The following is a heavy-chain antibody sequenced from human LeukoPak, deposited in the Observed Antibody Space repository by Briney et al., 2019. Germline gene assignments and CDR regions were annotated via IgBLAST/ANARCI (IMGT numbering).Heavy chain of an antibody. CDR2: IYYSGST. Sequence: SETLSLTCTVSGGSISSSSHYWGWIRQPPGKGLEWIGSIYYSGSTYYNPSLKSRVTISVDTSKNQFSLKVSSVTAADTAVYYCARFDYGDYYFDYWDQGTLVTVSS. D-gene: IGHD4-17*01. CDR3: ARFDYGDYYFDY. V-gene: IGHV4-39*01. CDR1: GGSISSSSHY. J-gene: IGHJ4*02.